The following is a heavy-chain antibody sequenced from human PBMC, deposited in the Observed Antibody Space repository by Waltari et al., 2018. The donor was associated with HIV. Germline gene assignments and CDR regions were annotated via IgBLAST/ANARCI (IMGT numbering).Heavy chain of an antibody. CDR3: AKGGTSGYTFGFGR. J-gene: IGHJ1*01. CDR2: IKSDGSST. CDR1: GFTFSSYW. D-gene: IGHD5-18*01. Sequence: EVQLVESGGGLVQPGGSLRLSCAASGFTFSSYWMHWVRQAPGKGLGWVSRIKSDGSSTSHADSVKGRFTISRDNARNTLYLQMNSLGAEDTAMYYCAKGGTSGYTFGFGRWGQGTLVTVSS. V-gene: IGHV3-74*01.